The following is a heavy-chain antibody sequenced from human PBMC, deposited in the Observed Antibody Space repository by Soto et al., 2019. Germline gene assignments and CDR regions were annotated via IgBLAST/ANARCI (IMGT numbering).Heavy chain of an antibody. J-gene: IGHJ4*02. CDR2: ISVRGGSS. CDR1: GFSFSSYS. D-gene: IGHD5-12*01. V-gene: IGHV3-23*01. CDR3: AKGSIEYSASVDN. Sequence: EVQLLESGGGLVQPGGSLRLSCAASGFSFSSYSMVWVRQAPGKGLEWVSVISVRGGSSYFADSVKGRLTISRDNSKNVLSLEMNSLRAEDTAIYFCAKGSIEYSASVDNWGQGTLVLVSS.